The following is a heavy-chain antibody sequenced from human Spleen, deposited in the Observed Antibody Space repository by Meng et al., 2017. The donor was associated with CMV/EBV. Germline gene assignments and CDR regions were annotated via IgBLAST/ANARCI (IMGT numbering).Heavy chain of an antibody. Sequence: GESLKISCIASGFKFTLFEMNWVRQAPGKGLEWVSYINDASNNKYYADSVRGRFTVSRDNAKNSLYLQMNSLRAEDTAVYYCARGVDYWGQGTLVTVSS. CDR1: GFKFTLFE. CDR3: ARGVDY. CDR2: INDASNNK. J-gene: IGHJ4*02. V-gene: IGHV3-48*03.